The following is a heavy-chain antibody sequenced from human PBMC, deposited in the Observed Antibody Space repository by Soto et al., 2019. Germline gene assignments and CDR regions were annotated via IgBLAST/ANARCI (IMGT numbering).Heavy chain of an antibody. CDR1: GFTFSRYA. J-gene: IGHJ4*02. CDR3: AIDLSRTSVWYFDRFDY. V-gene: IGHV3-23*01. Sequence: EVQLLESGGGLVQPGGSLRLSCAASGFTFSRYAMSWVRQAPGKGLEWVSAISGSGGTTYYAASVKGRFTISRDNSKNTLYLQMSSLIAEDTAVYYCAIDLSRTSVWYFDRFDYWGQGTLVTVSS. D-gene: IGHD6-19*01. CDR2: ISGSGGTT.